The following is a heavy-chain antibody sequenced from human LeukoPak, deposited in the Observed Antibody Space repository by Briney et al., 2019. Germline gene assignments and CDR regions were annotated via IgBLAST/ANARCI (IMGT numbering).Heavy chain of an antibody. D-gene: IGHD2-2*02. V-gene: IGHV3-33*01. CDR3: ARGRYKERYNWFDP. CDR2: IWYDGSNK. CDR1: GFTFSSYG. Sequence: PGGSLRLSCAASGFTFSSYGMHWVRQAPGKGLEWVAVIWYDGSNKYYADSVKGRFTISRDNSKNTLYLQMNSLRAEDTAVYYCARGRYKERYNWFDPWGQGTLVTVSS. J-gene: IGHJ5*02.